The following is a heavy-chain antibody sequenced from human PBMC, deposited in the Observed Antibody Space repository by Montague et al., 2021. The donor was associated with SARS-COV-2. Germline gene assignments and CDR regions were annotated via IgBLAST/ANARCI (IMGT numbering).Heavy chain of an antibody. V-gene: IGHV4-59*01. CDR3: VRRATRTFDY. D-gene: IGHD5-12*01. CDR1: GDSLTYFY. CDR2: IFYSGTT. Sequence: SETLSLTCTVSGDSLTYFYWSWIRQTPGKGLEWIGYIFYSGTTNYNPSPKSRVTISVDTSKNQFSLRLSSVTAADTAVYYCVRRATRTFDYWGQGTLVTVSS. J-gene: IGHJ4*02.